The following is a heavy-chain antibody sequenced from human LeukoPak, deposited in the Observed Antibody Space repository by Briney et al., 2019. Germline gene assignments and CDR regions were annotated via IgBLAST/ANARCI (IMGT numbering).Heavy chain of an antibody. J-gene: IGHJ4*02. V-gene: IGHV3-66*01. CDR3: ARDLRYGLFDY. Sequence: GGSLRLSCAASGLTVSSNYMSWVRQAPGKGLEWVSVIYSGGSTYYADSVKGRFTISRDNSKNTLYLQMNSLRAEDTAVYYCARDLRYGLFDYWGQGTLVTVSS. D-gene: IGHD5-18*01. CDR1: GLTVSSNY. CDR2: IYSGGST.